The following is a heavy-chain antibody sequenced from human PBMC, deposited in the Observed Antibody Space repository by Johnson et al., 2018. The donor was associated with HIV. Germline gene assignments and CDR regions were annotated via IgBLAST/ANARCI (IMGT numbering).Heavy chain of an antibody. V-gene: IGHV3-66*02. CDR2: IYSDGST. Sequence: EVQLVESGGGLVQPGGSLRLSCAASGFTVSRNYMSWVRQAPGKGLEWVSVIYSDGSTYYAASVKGRFTISRDTSKNTLYLQMNSLRAEDTAVYYCVRDRGSGWDDAFDIWGQGTMVTVSS. D-gene: IGHD6-19*01. CDR1: GFTVSRNY. CDR3: VRDRGSGWDDAFDI. J-gene: IGHJ3*02.